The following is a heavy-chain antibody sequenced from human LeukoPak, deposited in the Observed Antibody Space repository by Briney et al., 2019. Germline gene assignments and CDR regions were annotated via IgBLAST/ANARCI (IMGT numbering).Heavy chain of an antibody. D-gene: IGHD5-24*01. CDR2: MNPNSGNT. V-gene: IGHV1-8*03. CDR3: ARAGWLQYYYFDY. J-gene: IGHJ4*02. CDR1: GYTFTDYD. Sequence: ASVKVSCKASGYTFTDYDINWVRQATGQGLEWMGWMNPNSGNTGYAQKFQGRVTITADTSTSTAYMELSSLRSEDTAVYYCARAGWLQYYYFDYWGQGTLVTVSS.